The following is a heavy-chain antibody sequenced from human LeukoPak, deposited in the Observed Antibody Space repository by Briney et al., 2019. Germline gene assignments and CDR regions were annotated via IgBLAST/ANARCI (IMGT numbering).Heavy chain of an antibody. CDR2: ISTSGRT. D-gene: IGHD6-19*01. Sequence: GGSLRLSCAASGFTFITHAINWVRQAPGKGLEWVSAISTSGRTYYADSVKGRFTISRDNSKNTLYLQMNSLRAEDTAVYYCAKDSGSGWSSFDYWGQGTLVTVSS. CDR3: AKDSGSGWSSFDY. J-gene: IGHJ4*02. CDR1: GFTFITHA. V-gene: IGHV3-23*01.